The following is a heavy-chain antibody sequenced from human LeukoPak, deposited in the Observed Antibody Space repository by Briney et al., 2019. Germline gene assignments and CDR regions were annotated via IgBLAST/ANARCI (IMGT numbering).Heavy chain of an antibody. V-gene: IGHV3-23*01. D-gene: IGHD6-25*01. CDR2: ISGVGGSR. Sequence: GGSLRLSCAASGVTFSSYGFTFSSYGMNWIRQAPGKGLEWVSGISGVGGSRYYADSVKGRFTISRDNSKNTLYLQMNSLRAEDTAVYYCARGGLDESFQYWGQGTLVTVST. CDR1: GVTFSSYGFTFSSYG. J-gene: IGHJ1*01. CDR3: ARGGLDESFQY.